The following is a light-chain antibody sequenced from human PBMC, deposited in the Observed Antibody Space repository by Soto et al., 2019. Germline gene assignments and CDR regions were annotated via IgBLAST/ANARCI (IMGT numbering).Light chain of an antibody. Sequence: DIQMTQSPSTLSASVGDRVTITCRASQNINTLLAWYQQKPGKAPNLLIYDASSLESGVPSRFSGSGSGTEFTLTISSLQPDDFATYYCQQPRGTFGQGNKVEIK. CDR1: QNINTL. CDR2: DAS. J-gene: IGKJ1*01. CDR3: QQPRGT. V-gene: IGKV1-5*01.